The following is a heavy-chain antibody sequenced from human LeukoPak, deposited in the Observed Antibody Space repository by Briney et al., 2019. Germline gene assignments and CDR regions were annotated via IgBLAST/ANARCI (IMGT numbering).Heavy chain of an antibody. Sequence: SETLSLTCTVSGGSISGYYWSWIRQPPGKGLEWIGYIQYSGSTNYNPSLKSRVTISVDTSKNQFSLKLSSVTAADTAVYYCARVSWFPGTSYYYMDVWGKGTTVTVFS. J-gene: IGHJ6*03. V-gene: IGHV4-59*01. CDR1: GGSISGYY. CDR2: IQYSGST. D-gene: IGHD1-1*01. CDR3: ARVSWFPGTSYYYMDV.